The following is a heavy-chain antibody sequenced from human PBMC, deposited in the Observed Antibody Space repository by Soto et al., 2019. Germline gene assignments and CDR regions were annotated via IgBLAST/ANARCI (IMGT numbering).Heavy chain of an antibody. Sequence: QVQLVESGGGVVQPGRSLRLSCVVSGFSLSTYGMHWVRQAPGKGLEWVAVIWNDGSNKYYADSVKGRFTISSYTSKNTLSLQLNSLRAEDTALYYCARPAHDYGDLDYWGQGTLVTVSA. CDR1: GFSLSTYG. J-gene: IGHJ4*02. D-gene: IGHD4-17*01. CDR3: ARPAHDYGDLDY. CDR2: IWNDGSNK. V-gene: IGHV3-33*01.